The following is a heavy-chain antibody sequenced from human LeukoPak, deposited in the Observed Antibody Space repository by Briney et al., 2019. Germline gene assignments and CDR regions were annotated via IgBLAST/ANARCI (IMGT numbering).Heavy chain of an antibody. Sequence: ASVKVSCKASGYTFTSYGISWVRQAPGQGLEWMGWINTNTGNPTYAQGFTGRFVFSLDTSVSTAYLQISSLKAEDTAVYYCARLLDDYGDADAFDIWGQGTMVTVSS. V-gene: IGHV7-4-1*02. CDR3: ARLLDDYGDADAFDI. J-gene: IGHJ3*02. CDR2: INTNTGNP. D-gene: IGHD4-17*01. CDR1: GYTFTSYG.